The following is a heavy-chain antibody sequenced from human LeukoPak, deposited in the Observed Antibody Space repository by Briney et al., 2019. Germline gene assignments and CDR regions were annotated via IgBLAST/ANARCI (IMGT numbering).Heavy chain of an antibody. D-gene: IGHD3-3*01. V-gene: IGHV4-39*01. CDR3: ARHVLRFLEWLLDPPNWFDP. CDR1: GGSTSSSSYY. J-gene: IGHJ5*02. CDR2: IYYSGST. Sequence: SETLSLTCTVSGGSTSSSSYYWGWIRQPPGKGLEWIGSIYYSGSTYYNPSPKSRVTISVDTSKNQSSLKLSSVTAADTAVYYCARHVLRFLEWLLDPPNWFDPWGQGTLVTVSS.